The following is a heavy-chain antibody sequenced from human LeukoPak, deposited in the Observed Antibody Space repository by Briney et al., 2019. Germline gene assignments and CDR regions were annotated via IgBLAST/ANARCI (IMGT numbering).Heavy chain of an antibody. D-gene: IGHD3-22*01. CDR2: LDPSGNF. V-gene: IGHV4-31*03. CDR3: SRGLDSRKLGY. J-gene: IGHJ4*02. CDR1: GASFSSGDQY. Sequence: SETLSLTCTVSGASFSSGDQYWNWIRQSPGKGLEWIGSLDPSGNFNNNPSLESRVTMSVDTSKNQFSLNLNSVPAADTAVYFCSRGLDSRKLGYWGQGTLVTVSS.